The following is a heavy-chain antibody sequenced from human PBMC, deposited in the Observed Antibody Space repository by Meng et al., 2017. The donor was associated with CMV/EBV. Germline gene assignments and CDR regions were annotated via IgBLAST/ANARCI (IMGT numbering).Heavy chain of an antibody. CDR3: TTSDSSGYYRYYYYGMDV. Sequence: GESLKISCAASGFTFSNAWMSWVRQAPGKGLEGVGRIKSKTDGGTTDYAALVKGRFTISRDDSKNTLYLQMNSLKTEDTAVYYCTTSDSSGYYRYYYYGMDVWGQGTTVTVSS. CDR2: IKSKTDGGTT. D-gene: IGHD3-22*01. J-gene: IGHJ6*02. CDR1: GFTFSNAW. V-gene: IGHV3-15*01.